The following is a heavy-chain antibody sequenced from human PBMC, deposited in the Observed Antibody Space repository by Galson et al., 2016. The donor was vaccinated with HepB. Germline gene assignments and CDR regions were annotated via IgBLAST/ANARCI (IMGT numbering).Heavy chain of an antibody. D-gene: IGHD5-24*01. J-gene: IGHJ5*02. CDR2: ISDSGTT. V-gene: IGHV4-59*08. CDR1: GGSINSFS. Sequence: SETLSLTCTVSGGSINSFSWSWIRQSPGKGLELIGFISDSGTTTYNPSFKSRVTISLHTSKTHFSLNLTSVTAADTATYFCARLVSGWLLLTWGQGTLVTVSS. CDR3: ARLVSGWLLLT.